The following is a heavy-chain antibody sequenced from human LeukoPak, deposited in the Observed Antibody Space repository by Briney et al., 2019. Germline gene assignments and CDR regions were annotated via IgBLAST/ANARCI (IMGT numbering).Heavy chain of an antibody. V-gene: IGHV1-46*01. CDR1: GYTFTSYY. D-gene: IGHD1-26*01. CDR2: INPSGGSA. CDR3: ARGGSYPQYYCDY. Sequence: GSSVKVSCKASGYTFTSYYMHGVRQAPGQGIEWMAIINPSGGSAIYAQKFQGRVTMTRDTSTSTVYMELSSLRSEDTAVYYCARGGSYPQYYCDYWGQGTLVTVSS. J-gene: IGHJ4*02.